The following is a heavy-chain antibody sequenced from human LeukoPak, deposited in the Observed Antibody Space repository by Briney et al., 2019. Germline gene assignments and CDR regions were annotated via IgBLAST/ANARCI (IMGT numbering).Heavy chain of an antibody. Sequence: ASVKVSCKASGYTFTGYYMHWVRQAPGQGLEWMGWINPNSGGTNYAQKFQGRVTTTRDTSISTAYMELSRLRSDDTAVYYCARFRAARGHYFDYWGQGTLVTVSS. CDR3: ARFRAARGHYFDY. D-gene: IGHD6-6*01. J-gene: IGHJ4*02. V-gene: IGHV1-2*02. CDR1: GYTFTGYY. CDR2: INPNSGGT.